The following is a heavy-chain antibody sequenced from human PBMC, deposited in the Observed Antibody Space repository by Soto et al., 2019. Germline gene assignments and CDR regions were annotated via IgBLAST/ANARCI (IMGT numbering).Heavy chain of an antibody. D-gene: IGHD3-22*01. J-gene: IGHJ4*02. V-gene: IGHV3-7*05. CDR1: GFTFSSYW. CDR3: ARVTYYYDSSGPATGCFDY. Sequence: PGGSLRLSCAASGFTFSSYWMSWVRQAPGKGLEWVANIKQDGSEKYYVDSVKGRFTISRDSAKNSLYLQMNSLRAEDTAVYYCARVTYYYDSSGPATGCFDYWGQGTLVTVSS. CDR2: IKQDGSEK.